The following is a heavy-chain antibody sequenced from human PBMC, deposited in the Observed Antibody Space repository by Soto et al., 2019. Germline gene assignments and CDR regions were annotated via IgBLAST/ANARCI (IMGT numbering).Heavy chain of an antibody. CDR3: ARGPPHHY. CDR1: DGSISSGGYS. Sequence: QLQLQESGSGLVKPSQTLSLTCAVSDGSISSGGYSWSWIRQPPGKGLEWIGYIYHSGSIYYNPSLKSRVTISVDRSKNQFSLKLSSVTAADTAIYYCARGPPHHYWGQGTLVTVSS. V-gene: IGHV4-30-2*01. J-gene: IGHJ4*02. CDR2: IYHSGSI.